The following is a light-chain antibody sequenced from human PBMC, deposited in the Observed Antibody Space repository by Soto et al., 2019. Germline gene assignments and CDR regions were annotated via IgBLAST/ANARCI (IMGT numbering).Light chain of an antibody. Sequence: QSVLTQPPSVSAAPGQKVIISCSGTSFNIGNNYVSWYQQLPGTAPRLLIYDNNKRPSGIPDRFSGSKSGTSATLAITGLQTADEADYYCGVWESSLNPYVFGPGTQVAVL. CDR2: DNN. CDR1: SFNIGNNY. J-gene: IGLJ1*01. CDR3: GVWESSLNPYV. V-gene: IGLV1-51*01.